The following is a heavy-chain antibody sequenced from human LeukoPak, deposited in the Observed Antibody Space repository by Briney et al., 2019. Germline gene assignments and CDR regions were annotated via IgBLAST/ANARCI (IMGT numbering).Heavy chain of an antibody. V-gene: IGHV1-69*05. CDR3: ARLGYCSGGSCYGFDY. CDR2: IIPIFGTA. J-gene: IGHJ4*02. CDR1: GGTFSSYA. Sequence: GASVKVSCKASGGTFSSYAISWVRQAPGQGLEWMGGIIPIFGTANYAQKFQGRVTITTDESTSTAYMELSSLRSDDTAVYYCARLGYCSGGSCYGFDYWGQGTLVTVSS. D-gene: IGHD2-15*01.